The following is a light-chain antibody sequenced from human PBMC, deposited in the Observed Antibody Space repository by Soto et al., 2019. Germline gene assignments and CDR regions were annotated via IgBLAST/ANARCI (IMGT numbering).Light chain of an antibody. J-gene: IGKJ1*01. CDR1: QSVLYSSNNKNN. Sequence: DIVMTQSSDSLAVSLGERATINCKSSQSVLYSSNNKNNLAWYQQKPGQPPKLLIYWASTRESGVPDRFSGSGSGTDFTLTISSLQAEDVAVYYCQQYYNTPWTFGQGTKVEIK. CDR2: WAS. CDR3: QQYYNTPWT. V-gene: IGKV4-1*01.